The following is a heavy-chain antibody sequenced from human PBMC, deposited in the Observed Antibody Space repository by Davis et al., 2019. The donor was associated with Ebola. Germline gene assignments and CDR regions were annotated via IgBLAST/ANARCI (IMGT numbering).Heavy chain of an antibody. J-gene: IGHJ4*02. CDR3: ARHFRALSR. CDR2: INHSGGR. D-gene: IGHD2/OR15-2a*01. Sequence: SETLSLTCAVYGGSLRGNYWSWIRQSPGKGLEWIGEINHSGGRNYNPSLKSRLTISVDTSTSQFSLKLTSVTAADTAVYYCARHFRALSRWGQGTLVTVSS. V-gene: IGHV4-34*01. CDR1: GGSLRGNY.